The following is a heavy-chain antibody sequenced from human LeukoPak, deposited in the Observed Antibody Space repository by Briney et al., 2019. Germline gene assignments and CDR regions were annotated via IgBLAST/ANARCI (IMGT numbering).Heavy chain of an antibody. CDR2: ISGDGGST. CDR1: GFTFDDYA. J-gene: IGHJ5*02. V-gene: IGHV3-43*02. D-gene: IGHD1-26*01. CDR3: ASGVFDWFDP. Sequence: GGSLRLSCAASGFTFDDYAMHWVRQAPGKGLEWVSLISGDGGSTYYADSVKDRFTISRDNSKNSLYLQMNSLRTEDTALYYCASGVFDWFDPWGQGTLVTVSS.